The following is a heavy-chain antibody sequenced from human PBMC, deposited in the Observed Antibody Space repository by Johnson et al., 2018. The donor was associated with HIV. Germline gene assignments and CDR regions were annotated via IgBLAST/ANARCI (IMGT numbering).Heavy chain of an antibody. V-gene: IGHV3-30*18. CDR1: GFTFSSYG. CDR3: AKSYSVAGLRDAFDF. Sequence: QVQVVESGGVMVQPGGSLRLSCVASGFTFSSYGIHWVRQAPGKGLEWVAVISYDGGNKYYADSVKGRFSISRDNSNNTVYLQLNSLTGEDTAVYFCAKSYSVAGLRDAFDFWGQGTMVTVSS. J-gene: IGHJ3*01. CDR2: ISYDGGNK. D-gene: IGHD6-19*01.